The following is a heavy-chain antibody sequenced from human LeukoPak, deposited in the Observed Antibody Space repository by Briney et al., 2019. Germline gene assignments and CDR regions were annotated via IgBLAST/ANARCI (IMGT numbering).Heavy chain of an antibody. J-gene: IGHJ6*03. CDR1: GASFSGYY. Sequence: PSETLSLTCAVYGASFSGYYWSWIRQPPGKGLEWIGEINPSGTTNYHPSLKSRVTISVDTSKNQFSLKLSSVTAADTAVYYCARGPYSCTNGVCYTLHYYYYMDVWGKGTTVTVSS. V-gene: IGHV4-34*01. CDR3: ARGPYSCTNGVCYTLHYYYYMDV. CDR2: INPSGTT. D-gene: IGHD2-8*01.